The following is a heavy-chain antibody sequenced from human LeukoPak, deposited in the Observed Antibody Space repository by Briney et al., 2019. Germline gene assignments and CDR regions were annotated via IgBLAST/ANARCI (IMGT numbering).Heavy chain of an antibody. J-gene: IGHJ4*02. V-gene: IGHV1-2*02. CDR1: GGTFSSYA. Sequence: ASVKVSCKASGGTFSSYAISWVRQAPGQGLEWMGWINPNSGGTNYAQKFQGRVTMTRDTSISTAYMELSRLRSDDTAVYYCARDYHLEVADYWGQGTLVTVSS. CDR3: ARDYHLEVADY. CDR2: INPNSGGT. D-gene: IGHD6-19*01.